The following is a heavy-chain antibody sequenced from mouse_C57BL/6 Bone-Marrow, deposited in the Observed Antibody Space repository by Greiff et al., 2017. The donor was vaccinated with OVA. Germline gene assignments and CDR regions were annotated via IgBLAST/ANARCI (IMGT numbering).Heavy chain of an antibody. CDR3: AGTGTDDY. D-gene: IGHD4-1*01. J-gene: IGHJ2*01. Sequence: VQLQQSDAELVKPGASVKISCKASGYAFSSSWMNWVKQRPGKGLEWIGRIYPGDGDTNYNGKFKGKATLTADKSSSTAYMQLSSLTSEDSAVYFCAGTGTDDYWGQGTTLTVSS. CDR1: GYAFSSSW. V-gene: IGHV1-82*01. CDR2: IYPGDGDT.